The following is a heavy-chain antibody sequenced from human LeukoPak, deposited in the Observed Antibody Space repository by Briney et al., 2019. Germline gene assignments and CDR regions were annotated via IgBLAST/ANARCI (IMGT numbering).Heavy chain of an antibody. D-gene: IGHD5-12*01. V-gene: IGHV3-33*01. Sequence: GGSLRLSCAASGFSFSDYGMHWVRHFPGKGLEWVAVIWDDGSNTFYGDSVTGRFTVSRDNSESTVFLHMSSLRAEDTAVYYCARGRYSGINNDLFDHWGQGTLVTVSS. CDR2: IWDDGSNT. J-gene: IGHJ4*02. CDR3: ARGRYSGINNDLFDH. CDR1: GFSFSDYG.